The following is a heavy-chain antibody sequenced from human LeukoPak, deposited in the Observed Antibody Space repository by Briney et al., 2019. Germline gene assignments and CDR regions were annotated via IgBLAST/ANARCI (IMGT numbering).Heavy chain of an antibody. V-gene: IGHV3-48*04. D-gene: IGHD2-15*01. J-gene: IGHJ4*02. CDR1: GFTFSNYS. CDR2: ITSSSTV. Sequence: GGSLRLSCAPSGFTFSNYSMNWVRQAPGKGLEWVSYITSSSTVYYAGSVKGRFTISRDNAKNSLFLQMNSLRAEDTAVYYCARDYCSGPKCYFIDYWGQGALVTVSS. CDR3: ARDYCSGPKCYFIDY.